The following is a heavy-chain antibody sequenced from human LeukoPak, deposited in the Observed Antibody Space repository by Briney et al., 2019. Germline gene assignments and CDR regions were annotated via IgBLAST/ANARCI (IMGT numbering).Heavy chain of an antibody. D-gene: IGHD3-10*02. CDR3: AKLPYVAPIYYMDV. Sequence: GGSLRLSCAASGFTFCSYAMSWVRQAPGKGLEWVSAISGSGGSTYYADSVKGRFTISRDNSKNTLYLQMNSLRAEDTAVYYCAKLPYVAPIYYMDVWGKGTTVTVSS. J-gene: IGHJ6*03. CDR2: ISGSGGST. CDR1: GFTFCSYA. V-gene: IGHV3-23*01.